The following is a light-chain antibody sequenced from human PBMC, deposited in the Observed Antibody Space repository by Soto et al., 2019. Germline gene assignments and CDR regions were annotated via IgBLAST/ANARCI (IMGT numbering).Light chain of an antibody. Sequence: DIQMAQSPSSLSASVGDRVTITCRASQSVDNYLNWYQQKPGKAPMFLISGAYSLRSGVPSRFTGSGSGTDFTLTINGLQPEDFATYYCQQTYTTPWTFAQGTKVEIK. CDR1: QSVDNY. CDR3: QQTYTTPWT. J-gene: IGKJ1*01. V-gene: IGKV1-39*01. CDR2: GAY.